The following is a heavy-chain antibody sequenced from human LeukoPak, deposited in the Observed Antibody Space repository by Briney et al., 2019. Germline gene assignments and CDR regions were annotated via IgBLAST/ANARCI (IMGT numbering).Heavy chain of an antibody. CDR1: GGSLSGYY. Sequence: SETLSLTCAVSGGSLSGYYWGWIRQPPGKGLEWIGSIYYSGSTYYNPSLKSRVTISVDTSKNQFSLKLSSVTAADTAVYYCARSPGPLVPAAFDIWGQGTMVTVSS. D-gene: IGHD3-10*01. CDR2: IYYSGST. CDR3: ARSPGPLVPAAFDI. J-gene: IGHJ3*02. V-gene: IGHV4-39*01.